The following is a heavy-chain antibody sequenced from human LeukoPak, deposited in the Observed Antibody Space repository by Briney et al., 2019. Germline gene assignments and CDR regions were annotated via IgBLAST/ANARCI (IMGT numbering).Heavy chain of an antibody. CDR3: ARADNWNYAGHFDY. CDR2: INPNSGGT. Sequence: APVKVSCKASGYTFTGYYMHWVRQAPGQGLEWMGWINPNSGGTNYAQKLQGRVTMTTDTSTSTAYMELRSLRSDDTAVYYCARADNWNYAGHFDYWGQGTLVTVSS. D-gene: IGHD1-7*01. J-gene: IGHJ4*02. V-gene: IGHV1-2*02. CDR1: GYTFTGYY.